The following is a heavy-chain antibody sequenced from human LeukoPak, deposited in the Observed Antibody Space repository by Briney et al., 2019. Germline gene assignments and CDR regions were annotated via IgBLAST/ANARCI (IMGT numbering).Heavy chain of an antibody. D-gene: IGHD3-22*01. V-gene: IGHV4-59*01. Sequence: SETLSLTCTVSGGSISSYYWSWIRQPPGKGLEWIGYIYYSGSTNYNPSLKSRVTISVDTSKNQFSLKLSSVTAADTAVYYCARGREYYDSSGSVPFDYWGQGTLVTVPS. J-gene: IGHJ4*02. CDR2: IYYSGST. CDR3: ARGREYYDSSGSVPFDY. CDR1: GGSISSYY.